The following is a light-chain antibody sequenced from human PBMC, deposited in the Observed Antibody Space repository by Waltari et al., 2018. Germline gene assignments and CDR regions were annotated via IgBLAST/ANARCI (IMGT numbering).Light chain of an antibody. V-gene: IGLV2-18*02. Sequence: QSALTQPPSVSGSPGQSVTISCTATSSDFGNYNRVSWYQQAPGTAPKLMIDDVTNRPSGRPHLFSGSKSGNTASLTISGLQAEDEADYYCSSPTPSITCVFGGGTKLTVL. CDR3: SSPTPSITCV. J-gene: IGLJ3*02. CDR1: SSDFGNYNR. CDR2: DVT.